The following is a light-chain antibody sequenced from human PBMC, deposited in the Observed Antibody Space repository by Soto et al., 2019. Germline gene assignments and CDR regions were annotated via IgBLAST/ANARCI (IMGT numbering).Light chain of an antibody. V-gene: IGKV3-15*01. J-gene: IGKJ4*01. CDR3: QQYNNWPLT. CDR1: QSVSSN. CDR2: GAS. Sequence: ELVRTQSPATLSVSPGERATLSGRASQSVSSNLAWYQQKPGQAPRLLIYGASTRATGIPARFSGSGSGTEFTLTISSLQSEDFAVYYCQQYNNWPLTFGGGTKVDIK.